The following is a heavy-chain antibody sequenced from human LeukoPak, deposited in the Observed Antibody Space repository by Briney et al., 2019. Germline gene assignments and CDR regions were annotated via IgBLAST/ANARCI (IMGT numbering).Heavy chain of an antibody. CDR2: INHRGST. Sequence: KASETLSLTCTVSGGSISSSSYYWSWIRQPPGKGLEWIGEINHRGSTYYNPSLKSRVTISVDTSKNQFSLKLSSVTAADTAVYYCARENSSSPFDYWGQGTLVTVSS. CDR1: GGSISSSSYY. V-gene: IGHV4-39*07. J-gene: IGHJ4*02. CDR3: ARENSSSPFDY. D-gene: IGHD6-13*01.